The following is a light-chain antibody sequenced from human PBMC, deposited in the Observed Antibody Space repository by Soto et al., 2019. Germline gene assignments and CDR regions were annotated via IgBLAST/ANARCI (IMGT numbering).Light chain of an antibody. V-gene: IGKV1-9*01. CDR3: QQLNSYPLT. CDR1: QGISSY. J-gene: IGKJ4*01. Sequence: DIQLTQSPSFLSASVGDRVTITCRASQGISSYLAWYQQKPGKAPKLLIYAASTLQSGGPSRFSGSGSGTEFTHTISSLQPEDFATYYCQQLNSYPLTFGGGTKVEIK. CDR2: AAS.